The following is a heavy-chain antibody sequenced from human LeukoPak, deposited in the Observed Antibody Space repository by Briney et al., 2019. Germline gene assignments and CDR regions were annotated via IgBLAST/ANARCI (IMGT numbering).Heavy chain of an antibody. CDR2: VIPCLGTT. CDR3: ACGPSSDLRTGFFFRYFDH. Sequence: SVKVSRKASGGTFSNAAISWVRQAPVKGLEWMGRVIPCLGTTNYAHKFQGRVTITADKDTQTAYMELTSLISEDTAVYFCACGPSSDLRTGFFFRYFDHWGQGNVRAVSS. J-gene: IGHJ4*02. V-gene: IGHV1-69*04. CDR1: GGTFSNAA. D-gene: IGHD3/OR15-3a*01.